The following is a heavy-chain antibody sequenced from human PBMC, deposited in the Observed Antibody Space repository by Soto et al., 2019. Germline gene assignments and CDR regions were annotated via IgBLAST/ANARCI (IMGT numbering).Heavy chain of an antibody. CDR2: IYPGDSDT. V-gene: IGHV5-51*01. J-gene: IGHJ3*02. D-gene: IGHD3-16*01. Sequence: GESLKISCQGSGYSFTSYWIGWVRQMPGKGLEWMGIIYPGDSDTRYSPSFQGQVTISADKSISTAYLQWSSLKASDTAMYYCARRRSMITFGGAFDIWGQGTIVTVSS. CDR3: ARRRSMITFGGAFDI. CDR1: GYSFTSYW.